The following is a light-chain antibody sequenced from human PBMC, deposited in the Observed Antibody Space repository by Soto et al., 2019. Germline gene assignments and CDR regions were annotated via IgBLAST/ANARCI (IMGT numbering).Light chain of an antibody. V-gene: IGKV3-20*01. CDR3: KQSYSSPPT. Sequence: EILLTQSPGTLSLSPGERATLSCRASQRLSSNYLAWFQQKPGQAHRLLIYGAYSRATGIQDRFSGSGSGTAFTLTISYLQPEDVATYYCKQSYSSPPTFGQGTKVDIK. CDR1: QRLSSNY. CDR2: GAY. J-gene: IGKJ1*01.